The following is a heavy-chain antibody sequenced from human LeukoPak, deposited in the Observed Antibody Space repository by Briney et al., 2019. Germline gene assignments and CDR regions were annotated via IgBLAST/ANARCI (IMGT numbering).Heavy chain of an antibody. CDR2: INPSGGST. CDR1: GYTFTSYY. V-gene: IGHV1-46*01. CDR3: ARAYCGGDCYTWWFDP. Sequence: ASVKVSCKASGYTFTSYYMHWVRQAPGQGLEWMGIINPSGGSTSYAQKFQGRVTMTRDTSTSTVYMELSSLRSEDTAVYYCARAYCGGDCYTWWFDPWGQGTLVTVSS. D-gene: IGHD2-21*02. J-gene: IGHJ5*02.